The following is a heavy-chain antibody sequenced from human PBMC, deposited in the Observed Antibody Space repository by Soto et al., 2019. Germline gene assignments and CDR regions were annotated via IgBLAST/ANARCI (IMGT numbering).Heavy chain of an antibody. CDR2: ISYDGTNK. D-gene: IGHD5-18*01. CDR1: GFTFSTYA. Sequence: QVHLVESGGGVVQPGRSLRLSCAASGFTFSTYAMHWVRQAPGKGLEWVAVISYDGTNKYYADSVMGRFTISRDNSKNTLFLQMNSLRAEDTAVYYCAKDGGGYNYGYVMLDKYYYGMDVWGQGTTVTVSS. J-gene: IGHJ6*02. V-gene: IGHV3-30-3*01. CDR3: AKDGGGYNYGYVMLDKYYYGMDV.